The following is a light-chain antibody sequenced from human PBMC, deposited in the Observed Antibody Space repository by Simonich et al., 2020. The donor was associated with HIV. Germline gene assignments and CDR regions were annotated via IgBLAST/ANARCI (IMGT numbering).Light chain of an antibody. V-gene: IGKV4-1*01. CDR3: QQYYITPHT. CDR1: QSVLYSSNNKNY. J-gene: IGKJ1*01. Sequence: DIVMTQSPDSLAVSLGERATINCKSSQSVLYSSNNKNYLAWYQQKPGQPPKLLMYWASTRESGVPDRFSGSGSGTDFTLTISSLQAEDVAVYYCQQYYITPHTFGQGTKVEIK. CDR2: WAS.